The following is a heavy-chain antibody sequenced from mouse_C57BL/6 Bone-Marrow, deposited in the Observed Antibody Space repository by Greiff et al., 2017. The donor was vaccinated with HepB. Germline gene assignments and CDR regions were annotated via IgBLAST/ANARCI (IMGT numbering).Heavy chain of an antibody. CDR1: GYSFTDYN. CDR2: INPNYGTT. D-gene: IGHD1-1*01. Sequence: VQLQQSGPELVKPGASVKISCKASGYSFTDYNMNWVKQSNGKSLEWIGVINPNYGTTSYNQKFKGKATLTVDQSSSTAYMQLNSLTSEDSAVYYCAVPHYSGSSPDAMDYWGQGTSVTVSS. J-gene: IGHJ4*01. CDR3: AVPHYSGSSPDAMDY. V-gene: IGHV1-39*01.